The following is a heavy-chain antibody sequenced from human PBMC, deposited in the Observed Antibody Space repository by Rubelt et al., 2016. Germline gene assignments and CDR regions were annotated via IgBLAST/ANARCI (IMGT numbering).Heavy chain of an antibody. Sequence: QVQLQESGPGLVKPSETLSLTCTVSGYSISSGYYWGWIRQPPGKGLEWIGRIYHSGSTYYNPSLKSRVTISVDTSKNQFSLELSSVTAADTAVYYCARDHSSGWYLEGFFDYWGQGTLVTVSS. CDR2: IYHSGST. CDR1: GYSISSGYY. V-gene: IGHV4-38-2*02. D-gene: IGHD6-19*01. CDR3: ARDHSSGWYLEGFFDY. J-gene: IGHJ4*02.